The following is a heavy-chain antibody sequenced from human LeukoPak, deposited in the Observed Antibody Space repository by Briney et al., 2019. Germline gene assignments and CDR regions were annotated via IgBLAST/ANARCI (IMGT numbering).Heavy chain of an antibody. J-gene: IGHJ5*02. V-gene: IGHV1-46*01. Sequence: ASVKVSCKASGYTFTSYDINWVRQATGQGLEWMGIINPSGGSTSYAQKFQGRVTMTRDTSTSTVYMELSSLRSEDTAVYYCAREGWFGELLSDWFDPWGQGTLVTVSS. CDR3: AREGWFGELLSDWFDP. D-gene: IGHD3-10*01. CDR2: INPSGGST. CDR1: GYTFTSYD.